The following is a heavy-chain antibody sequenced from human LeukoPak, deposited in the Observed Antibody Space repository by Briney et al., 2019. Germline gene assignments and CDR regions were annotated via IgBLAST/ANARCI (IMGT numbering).Heavy chain of an antibody. J-gene: IGHJ6*02. D-gene: IGHD3-9*01. CDR2: INHSGST. Sequence: SETLSLTCAVYGGSFSGYYWSWIRQPPVKRLEWIGEINHSGSTNYNPSLKSRVTISVDTSKNQFSLKLSSVTAADTAVFFFQAEDGIRDFDKAYYYYGMDVWGQGTTVTVSS. V-gene: IGHV4-34*01. CDR1: GGSFSGYY. CDR3: QAEDGIRDFDKAYYYYGMDV.